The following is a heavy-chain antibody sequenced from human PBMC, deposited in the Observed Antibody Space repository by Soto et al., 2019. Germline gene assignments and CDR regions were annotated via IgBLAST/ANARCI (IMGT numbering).Heavy chain of an antibody. D-gene: IGHD3-16*02. CDR3: ARVKKMITFGGLIEAFDI. CDR2: ISAYNGNT. Sequence: QVQLVQSGAEVKKPGASVKVSCKASGYTFTSYGISWVRQAPGQGLEWMGWISAYNGNTNYAQKLQGRVTMTTDTSTSTAYMELRSLRSDDTAVYYCARVKKMITFGGLIEAFDIWGQGTMVTVSS. V-gene: IGHV1-18*01. CDR1: GYTFTSYG. J-gene: IGHJ3*02.